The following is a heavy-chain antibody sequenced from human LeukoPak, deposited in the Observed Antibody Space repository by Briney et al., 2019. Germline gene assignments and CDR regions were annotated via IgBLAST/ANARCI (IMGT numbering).Heavy chain of an antibody. CDR3: ARTRYSSSRYFDL. D-gene: IGHD6-13*01. CDR1: GFTVSSNY. V-gene: IGHV3-53*01. J-gene: IGHJ2*01. Sequence: GGSLRLSCAASGFTVSSNYMSWVRQAPGKGLEWVSVIYSGGSTYYADSVKGRFTISRDNSKNTLYLQMNSLRAEDTAVYYCARTRYSSSRYFDLWGRGTLVTVSS. CDR2: IYSGGST.